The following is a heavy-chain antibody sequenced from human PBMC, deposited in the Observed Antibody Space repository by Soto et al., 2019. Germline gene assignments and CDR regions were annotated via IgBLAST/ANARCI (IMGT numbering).Heavy chain of an antibody. CDR1: GFTFSSYA. D-gene: IGHD5-18*01. CDR2: IYSGGSA. Sequence: PGGSLRLSCAASGFTFSSYAMSWVRQAPGKGLEWVSVIYSGGSAYYADSVKGRFTISRDNSKNTLYLQMNSLRAEDTAVYYCARHGYSYGGGYFDYRGQGALVTVSS. V-gene: IGHV3-66*04. J-gene: IGHJ4*02. CDR3: ARHGYSYGGGYFDY.